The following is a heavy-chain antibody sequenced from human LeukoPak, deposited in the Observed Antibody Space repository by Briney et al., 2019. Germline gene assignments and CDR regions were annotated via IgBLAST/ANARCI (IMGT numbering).Heavy chain of an antibody. CDR2: ISHDGSNK. CDR3: ARGDSSVGDYFDY. V-gene: IGHV3-30-3*01. CDR1: GFTFSSYA. J-gene: IGHJ4*02. Sequence: GGSLRLSCAASGFTFSSYAMHWVRQAPGKGLEWVAVISHDGSNKYYADSVKGRFTISRDNSKNTLYLQMNSLRAEDTAVYYCARGDSSVGDYFDYWGQGTLVTVSS. D-gene: IGHD6-19*01.